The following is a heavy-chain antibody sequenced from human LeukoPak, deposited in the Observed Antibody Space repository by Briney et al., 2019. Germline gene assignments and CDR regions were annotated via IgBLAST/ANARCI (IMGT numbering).Heavy chain of an antibody. D-gene: IGHD3-22*01. J-gene: IGHJ4*02. CDR2: IYSGGST. CDR1: GFTVSSNY. V-gene: IGHV3-53*01. Sequence: GGSLRLSCAASGFTVSSNYMSWVRQAPGKGLEWVSVIYSGGSTFYADSVEGRFTISRDNSKNTLYLQMNSLRAEDTAVYYCAKPFSSGYYYGAFDYWGQGTLVTVSS. CDR3: AKPFSSGYYYGAFDY.